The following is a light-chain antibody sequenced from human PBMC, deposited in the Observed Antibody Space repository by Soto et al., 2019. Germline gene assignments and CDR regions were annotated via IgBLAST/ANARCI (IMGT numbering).Light chain of an antibody. CDR2: AAS. CDR1: QSVSSSY. V-gene: IGKV3-20*01. CDR3: QQYGSSPFT. J-gene: IGKJ3*01. Sequence: EIVLTQSPGTLSLSPGERATLSCRASQSVSSSYLAWYQQRPGQAPRLLIYAASSRATGIPDRFSGSGSGTDLTLTVSRLEPEDFAVYYCQQYGSSPFTFGPGTKVDIQ.